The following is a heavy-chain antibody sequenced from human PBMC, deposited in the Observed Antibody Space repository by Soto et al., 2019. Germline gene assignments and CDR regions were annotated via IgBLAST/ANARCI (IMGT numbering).Heavy chain of an antibody. D-gene: IGHD2-2*01. Sequence: PSETLSFTCTVSGGSLSSYYWSWIRQPAGKGLEWIGRISTSGSTNYNPSLKSRVTMSVDTSKNQFSLRLSSVTAADTAVYYCARGSCGSSSCYGFDYWGQGTLVTVSS. CDR3: ARGSCGSSSCYGFDY. J-gene: IGHJ4*02. CDR1: GGSLSSYY. CDR2: ISTSGST. V-gene: IGHV4-4*07.